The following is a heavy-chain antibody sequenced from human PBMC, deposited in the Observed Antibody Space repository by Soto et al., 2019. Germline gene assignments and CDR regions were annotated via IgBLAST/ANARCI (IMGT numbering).Heavy chain of an antibody. J-gene: IGHJ4*02. CDR3: AREHRGLLGYCSSTSCSRTGE. D-gene: IGHD2-2*01. CDR2: IIPILGIA. V-gene: IGHV1-69*08. CDR1: GGTFSSYT. Sequence: QVQLVQSGAEVQKPGSSVKVSCKASGGTFSSYTISWVRQAPGQGLEWMGRIIPILGIANYAQKFQGSVTITADKSTSTAYMELSSLRSEDTAVYYCAREHRGLLGYCSSTSCSRTGEWGQGTLVTVSS.